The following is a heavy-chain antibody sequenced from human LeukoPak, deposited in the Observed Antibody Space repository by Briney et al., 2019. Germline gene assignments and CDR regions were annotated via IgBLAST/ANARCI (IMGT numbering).Heavy chain of an antibody. D-gene: IGHD6-13*01. J-gene: IGHJ4*02. CDR3: ARHLGLAAAGIFDY. V-gene: IGHV4-39*01. Sequence: SXXXSXTXXXXGGSXXSSXXYWGWIRQPPGKGXXWIXSIYYSGSTYYNPSLKSRVTISVDTSKNQFSLKLSSVTAADTAVYYCARHLGLAAAGIFDYWGQGTLVTVSS. CDR2: IYYSGST. CDR1: GGSXXSSXXY.